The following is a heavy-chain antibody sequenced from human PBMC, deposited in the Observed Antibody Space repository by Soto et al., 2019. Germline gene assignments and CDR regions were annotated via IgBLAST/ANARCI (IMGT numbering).Heavy chain of an antibody. CDR3: ARDPVRKDSGYDSDFDY. CDR2: IYYSGST. J-gene: IGHJ4*02. CDR1: GGSISSGGYY. D-gene: IGHD5-12*01. Sequence: SETLSLTCTVSGGSISSGGYYWSWIRQHPGKGLEWIGYIYYSGSTYSNPSLTSRVTISVDTSKNQFSLKLSSVTAADTAVYYCARDPVRKDSGYDSDFDYWGQGTLVTVSS. V-gene: IGHV4-31*03.